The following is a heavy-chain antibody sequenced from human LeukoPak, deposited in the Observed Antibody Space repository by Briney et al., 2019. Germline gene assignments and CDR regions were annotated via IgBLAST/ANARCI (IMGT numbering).Heavy chain of an antibody. V-gene: IGHV4-38-2*01. CDR3: ARHRSPDGSTSCYND. CDR2: IYQYGST. Sequence: KPSETPSLTCAVSGYSISSGYYWGWIRQPPGKGLEWIGTIYQYGSTYYNPSLKSRVTISVDTSKNQFSLKLSSVTAADTAVYYCARHRSPDGSTSCYNDWGQGTLVTVSS. CDR1: GYSISSGYY. D-gene: IGHD2-2*02. J-gene: IGHJ4*02.